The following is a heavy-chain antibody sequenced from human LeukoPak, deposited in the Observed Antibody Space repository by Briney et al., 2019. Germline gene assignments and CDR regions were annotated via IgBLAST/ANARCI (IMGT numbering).Heavy chain of an antibody. Sequence: SQTLSLTCAISGDSVSSNSAAWNWIRQSPSRGLEWLGRTYYRSKWYNDYAVSVKSRITINPDTSKNQFSLQLNSVTPEDTAVFYCARAGGDGCNWRGNYFDYWGQGTLVTVSS. CDR2: TYYRSKWYN. CDR3: ARAGGDGCNWRGNYFDY. D-gene: IGHD5-24*01. V-gene: IGHV6-1*01. CDR1: GDSVSSNSAA. J-gene: IGHJ4*02.